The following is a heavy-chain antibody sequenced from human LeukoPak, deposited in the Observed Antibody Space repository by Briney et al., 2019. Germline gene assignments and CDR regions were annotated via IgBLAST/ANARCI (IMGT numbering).Heavy chain of an antibody. V-gene: IGHV3-7*01. Sequence: GGSLRLSCVVSGFAISSSWMTWVRQVPGEGLEWVANINQDGSEKHYVDSVRGRFTISRDNARDSLYLQMNSLGDTAVYYCAREPGLGYAFDIWGQGTKVTVSS. CDR2: INQDGSEK. D-gene: IGHD1-1*01. CDR3: AREPGLGYAFDI. J-gene: IGHJ3*02. CDR1: GFAISSSW.